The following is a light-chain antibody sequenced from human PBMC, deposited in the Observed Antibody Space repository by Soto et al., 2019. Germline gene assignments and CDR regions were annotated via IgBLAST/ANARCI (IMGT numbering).Light chain of an antibody. V-gene: IGKV3-15*01. CDR2: GAS. CDR3: QHYNNWPPTQYT. Sequence: EIVMTQSPATLSVSPGERATLSCRASQSVSSNLACYQHKPGQAPRLLLYGASTRATGIPASFIASGSGTEFALTISSLQSEDFAVYYCQHYNNWPPTQYTFGQGTKLEIK. CDR1: QSVSSN. J-gene: IGKJ2*01.